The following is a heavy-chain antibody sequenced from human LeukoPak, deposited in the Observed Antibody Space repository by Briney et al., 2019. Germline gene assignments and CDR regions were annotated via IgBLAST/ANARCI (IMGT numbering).Heavy chain of an antibody. CDR2: INPSGGST. V-gene: IGHV1-46*01. Sequence: GSVKVSCKASGYTFTSYGISWVRQAPGQGLEWMGIINPSGGSTGYAQKFQGRVTMTRDMSTSTVYMELSSLRSEDTAVYYCARELAGGYGDYHAFDIWGQGTMVTVSS. CDR1: GYTFTSYG. CDR3: ARELAGGYGDYHAFDI. J-gene: IGHJ3*02. D-gene: IGHD4-17*01.